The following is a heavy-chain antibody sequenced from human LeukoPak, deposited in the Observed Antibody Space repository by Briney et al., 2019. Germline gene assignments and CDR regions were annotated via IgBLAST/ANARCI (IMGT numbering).Heavy chain of an antibody. CDR3: ARDGTRDGFARGGHDNFYF. D-gene: IGHD5-24*01. CDR2: INGNSGDT. V-gene: IGHV1-2*02. CDR1: GYTFSGYY. Sequence: ASVNVFCKASGYTFSGYYMHWVRQAPGQGLQWMGWINGNSGDTNYAQEFQGRVTMTRDTSISTASMELRSLTSDDTAVYYCARDGTRDGFARGGHDNFYFWGEGTLVTVSS. J-gene: IGHJ4*02.